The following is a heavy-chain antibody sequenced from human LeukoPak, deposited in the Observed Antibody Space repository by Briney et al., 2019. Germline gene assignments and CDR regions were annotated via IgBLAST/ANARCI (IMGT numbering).Heavy chain of an antibody. CDR3: AKTNYGGAIDY. J-gene: IGHJ4*02. CDR1: GFTFSSYE. D-gene: IGHD3-16*01. CDR2: ISSSGSTI. Sequence: PGGSLRLSCAASGFTFSSYEMNWVRQAPGKGLEWVSYISSSGSTIYYADSVKGRFTISRDNAKNTLYLQMNSLRAEDTAVYYCAKTNYGGAIDYWGQGTLVTVSS. V-gene: IGHV3-48*03.